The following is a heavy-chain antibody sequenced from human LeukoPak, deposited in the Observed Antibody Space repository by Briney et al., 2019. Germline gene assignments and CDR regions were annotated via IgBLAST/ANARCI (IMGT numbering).Heavy chain of an antibody. V-gene: IGHV1-8*01. CDR1: GYTFTSYD. D-gene: IGHD2-15*01. Sequence: ASVKVSCKASGYTFTSYDVNWVRQATGQGLEWMGWMNPNSGNTGLAQKFQGRVTLTRDTSLSTAYMELINLRSDDTAVYYCARDEVVAAPNYFGMVVWGQGTTVSVSS. CDR3: ARDEVVAAPNYFGMVV. CDR2: MNPNSGNT. J-gene: IGHJ6*02.